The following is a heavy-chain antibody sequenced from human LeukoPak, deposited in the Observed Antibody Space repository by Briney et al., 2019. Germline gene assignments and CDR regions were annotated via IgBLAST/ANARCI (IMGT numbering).Heavy chain of an antibody. Sequence: GGSLRLSWAASGSTFSSYGMHWVRQAPGKGLEWVAVIWYDGSNKYYADSVKGRFTISRDNSKDTLYLQMNSLRAEDTAVYYCAKDAAHSGPPYYFDYWGQGTLVTVSS. V-gene: IGHV3-33*06. D-gene: IGHD5-12*01. CDR2: IWYDGSNK. CDR3: AKDAAHSGPPYYFDY. J-gene: IGHJ4*02. CDR1: GSTFSSYG.